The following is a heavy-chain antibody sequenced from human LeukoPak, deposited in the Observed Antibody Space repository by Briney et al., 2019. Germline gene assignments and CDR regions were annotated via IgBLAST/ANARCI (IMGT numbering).Heavy chain of an antibody. V-gene: IGHV3-74*01. CDR3: ASGGGYYYYYYMDV. CDR1: GFSFSGKW. J-gene: IGHJ6*03. CDR2: INRDGSTT. Sequence: GGSLRLSCAASGFSFSGKWMHWVRQAPGKGLMWVSRINRDGSTTRYADSVKGRFTISRDNAQNTLYLQMSSLRGEDTGVYYCASGGGYYYYYYMDVWGEGTTVTVSS.